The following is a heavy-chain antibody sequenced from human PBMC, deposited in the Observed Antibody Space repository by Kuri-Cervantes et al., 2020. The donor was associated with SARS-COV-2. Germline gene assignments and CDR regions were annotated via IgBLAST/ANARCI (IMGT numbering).Heavy chain of an antibody. CDR1: GFTFSSYA. J-gene: IGHJ6*03. Sequence: LSLTCAASGFTFSSYAMSWVRQAPGKGLEWVSAISGSGGSTYYADSVKGRFTISRDNSKNTLYLQMNSLRAEDTAVYYCARGGGITGTYYYYYYMDVWGKGTTVTVSS. D-gene: IGHD1-20*01. CDR3: ARGGGITGTYYYYYYMDV. V-gene: IGHV3-23*01. CDR2: ISGSGGST.